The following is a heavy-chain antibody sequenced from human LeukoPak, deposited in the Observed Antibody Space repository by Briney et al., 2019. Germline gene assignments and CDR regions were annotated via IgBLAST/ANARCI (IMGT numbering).Heavy chain of an antibody. CDR1: GYTFTSYG. CDR3: ARDLKRGYSSGRYSWGTGSSNAY. Sequence: ASVKVSCKASGYTFTSYGISWVRQAPGQGLEWMGWISGYNGNTNYAQQKLQGRFTMTTDTSTSTAYMELRSLRSDDTAVYYCARDLKRGYSSGRYSWGTGSSNAYWGQGTLVTVSS. J-gene: IGHJ4*02. CDR2: ISGYNGNT. V-gene: IGHV1-18*01. D-gene: IGHD6-19*01.